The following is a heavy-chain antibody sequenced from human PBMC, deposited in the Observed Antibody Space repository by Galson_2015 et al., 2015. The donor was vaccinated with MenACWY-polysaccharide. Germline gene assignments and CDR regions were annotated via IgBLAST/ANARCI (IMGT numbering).Heavy chain of an antibody. CDR1: GFTFSSYR. CDR2: ISSSSSYI. D-gene: IGHD3-16*01. J-gene: IGHJ4*02. Sequence: SLRLSCAASGFTFSSYRMNWVRQAPGKGLEWVSSISSSSSYIYYADSVKGRFTISRDNAKNSLYLQMNSLRAEDTAVYYCARVLGLGAIDYWGQGTLVTVSS. V-gene: IGHV3-21*01. CDR3: ARVLGLGAIDY.